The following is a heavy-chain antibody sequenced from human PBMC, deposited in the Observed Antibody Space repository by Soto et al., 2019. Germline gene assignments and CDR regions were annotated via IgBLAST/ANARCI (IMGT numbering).Heavy chain of an antibody. CDR1: GGSISSGNYY. Sequence: PSETLSLTCTVSGGSISSGNYYWSWIRQPPGKGLEWIGYIYDSGKAYYNPSLKSRVIISVDTSENQFSLKVTSVTAADTAVYYCARSEATGLDYWGQGTLVTVSS. CDR2: IYDSGKA. D-gene: IGHD1-26*01. J-gene: IGHJ4*02. CDR3: ARSEATGLDY. V-gene: IGHV4-30-4*01.